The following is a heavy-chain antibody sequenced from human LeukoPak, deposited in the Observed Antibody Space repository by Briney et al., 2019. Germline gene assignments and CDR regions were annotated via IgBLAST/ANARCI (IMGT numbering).Heavy chain of an antibody. Sequence: PSETLSLTCTVSVGSLSSYYWSWIRQPAGKGLEWVGRIYTSVSTNYNPSLKSRVTMSVDTSKNQFSLKLSSVTAADAAVYYCARDLHCSSTSCYRGYYYYYYYMDVWGKGTTVTVSS. J-gene: IGHJ6*03. CDR2: IYTSVST. D-gene: IGHD2-2*02. V-gene: IGHV4-4*07. CDR3: ARDLHCSSTSCYRGYYYYYYYMDV. CDR1: VGSLSSYY.